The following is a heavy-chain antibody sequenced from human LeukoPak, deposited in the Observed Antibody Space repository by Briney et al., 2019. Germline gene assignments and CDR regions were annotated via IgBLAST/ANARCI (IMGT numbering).Heavy chain of an antibody. CDR2: IGISSSTI. CDR1: GFTFSSYS. V-gene: IGHV3-48*01. CDR3: ARDSGYAFDI. D-gene: IGHD1-26*01. Sequence: PGGSLRLSCAASGFTFSSYSMNWVRQAPGKGLEWVSYIGISSSTIDYADSVEGRFTISRDNAKNSLYLQMNSLRAEDTAVYYCARDSGYAFDIWGQGTMVTVSS. J-gene: IGHJ3*02.